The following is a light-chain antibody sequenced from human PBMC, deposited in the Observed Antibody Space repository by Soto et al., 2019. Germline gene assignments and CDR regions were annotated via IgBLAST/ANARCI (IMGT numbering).Light chain of an antibody. CDR2: NNN. V-gene: IGLV1-47*02. Sequence: QSVLTQPPSASGTPGQGVTISCSGSSSNIGSNYVYWYQQLPGTAPKLLIYNNNQRPSGVPDRFSASKSGTSASLAIRGLRSDDEADYYCSSWDGSLSGYXFGAGTKVTV. CDR3: SSWDGSLSGYX. J-gene: IGLJ1*01. CDR1: SSNIGSNY.